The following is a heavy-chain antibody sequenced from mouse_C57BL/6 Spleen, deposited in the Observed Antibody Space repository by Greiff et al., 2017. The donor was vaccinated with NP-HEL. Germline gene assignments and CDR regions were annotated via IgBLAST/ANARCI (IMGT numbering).Heavy chain of an antibody. CDR2: IYPGDGDT. V-gene: IGHV1-80*01. CDR3: ATGGEGAYYYGSGAMDY. J-gene: IGHJ4*01. CDR1: GYAFSSYW. D-gene: IGHD1-1*01. Sequence: VQLQQSGAELVKPGASVKISCKASGYAFSSYWMNWVKQRPGKGLEWIGQIYPGDGDTNYNGKFKGKATLTADKSSSTAYMQLSSLTSEDSAVYFCATGGEGAYYYGSGAMDYWGQGTSVTVSS.